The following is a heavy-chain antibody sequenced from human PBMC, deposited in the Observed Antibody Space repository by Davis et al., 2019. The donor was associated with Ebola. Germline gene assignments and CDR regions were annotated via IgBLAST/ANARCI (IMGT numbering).Heavy chain of an antibody. CDR2: ISYDGRNQ. D-gene: IGHD2-21*02. J-gene: IGHJ2*01. CDR1: GFTFSSYG. V-gene: IGHV3-30*03. Sequence: GGSLRLSCAASGFTFSSYGMHWVRQAPGKGLEWVALISYDGRNQYYADSVRGRFTISRDNSKNTLYLQMNSLRAEDTAVYYCVRDPALVVTGGGWFFGLWGRGTLVTVSS. CDR3: VRDPALVVTGGGWFFGL.